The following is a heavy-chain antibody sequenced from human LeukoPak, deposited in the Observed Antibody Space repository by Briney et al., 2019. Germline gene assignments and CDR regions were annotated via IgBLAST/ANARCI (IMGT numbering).Heavy chain of an antibody. Sequence: GASVKVSCKASDYTFTSNGISWVRQAPGQGLEWMGWISTYNGNTNYAQNLQGRVTMTTDTSTNTAYMELRSLRSDDTAVYYCARDVRYGQSPFYFDYWGQGTLVTVSS. CDR3: ARDVRYGQSPFYFDY. D-gene: IGHD4-17*01. J-gene: IGHJ4*02. CDR1: DYTFTSNG. V-gene: IGHV1-18*01. CDR2: ISTYNGNT.